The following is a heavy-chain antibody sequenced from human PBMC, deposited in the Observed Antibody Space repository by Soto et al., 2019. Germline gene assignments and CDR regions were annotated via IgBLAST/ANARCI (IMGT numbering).Heavy chain of an antibody. CDR3: AKNDVDTANGSPLHGFDP. V-gene: IGHV3-23*01. D-gene: IGHD5-18*01. CDR2: IRGRGANT. CDR1: GFTFTSYA. J-gene: IGHJ5*02. Sequence: PGESMRLSCVAAGFTFTSYAMRCVRQPPEKGLEWVPSIRGRGANTYYGGFVKGPLTISRGNSKNTLYRQTDSLRTEHTAACDRAKNDVDTANGSPLHGFDPWGQGTLVTVS.